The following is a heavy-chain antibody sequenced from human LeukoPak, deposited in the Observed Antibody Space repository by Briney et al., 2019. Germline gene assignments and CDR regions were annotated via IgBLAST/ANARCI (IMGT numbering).Heavy chain of an antibody. CDR3: ARHSGVVVVPAVLRSWFDP. CDR2: INPSGST. Sequence: SETLSLTCAVYGGSFSGYYWSWIRQPPGKGLEWIGEINPSGSTNYNPSLKSRVTISVDTSKNQFSLQLSSVTAADTAVYYCARHSGVVVVPAVLRSWFDPWGQGTLVTVSS. V-gene: IGHV4-34*01. D-gene: IGHD2-2*01. CDR1: GGSFSGYY. J-gene: IGHJ5*02.